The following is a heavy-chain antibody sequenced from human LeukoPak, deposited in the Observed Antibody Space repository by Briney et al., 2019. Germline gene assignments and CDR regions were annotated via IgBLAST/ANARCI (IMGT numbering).Heavy chain of an antibody. J-gene: IGHJ6*03. CDR3: ARARPEMAPRPNYYYYMDV. Sequence: GGSLRLSCVASGFTVSSNYMSWVRQAPGKGLEWISVIYSGGSTYYADSVKGRFTISRDNSKNTLYLQMNSLRAEDTAVYYCARARPEMAPRPNYYYYMDVWGKGTTVTVSS. V-gene: IGHV3-53*01. CDR1: GFTVSSNY. D-gene: IGHD5-24*01. CDR2: IYSGGST.